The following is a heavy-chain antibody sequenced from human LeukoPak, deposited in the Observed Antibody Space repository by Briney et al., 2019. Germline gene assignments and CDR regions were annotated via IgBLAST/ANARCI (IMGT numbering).Heavy chain of an antibody. J-gene: IGHJ6*03. CDR3: ARVLATTFTNYYYYYMDV. Sequence: PSETLSLTCTVSGGSLSSSSYYWGWIRQPPGKGLEWIGNIYYSGSTYYNPSLKSLVTISLDTSKNQFSLKLSSVTAADTAVYYCARVLATTFTNYYYYYMDVWGKGTTVTVSS. CDR2: IYYSGST. V-gene: IGHV4-39*07. D-gene: IGHD5-24*01. CDR1: GGSLSSSSYY.